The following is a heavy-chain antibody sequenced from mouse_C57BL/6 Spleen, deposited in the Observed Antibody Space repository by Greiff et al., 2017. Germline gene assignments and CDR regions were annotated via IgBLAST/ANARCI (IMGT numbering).Heavy chain of an antibody. D-gene: IGHD3-3*01. Sequence: DVQLVESGGGLVQPGGSLKLSCAASGFTFSDYYMYWVRQTPEKRLEWVAYISNGGGSTYYPDTVKGRFTISRDNAKNTLYLQMSRLKSEDTAMYYCARQGDVGWYFDVWGTGTTVTVSS. V-gene: IGHV5-12*01. CDR1: GFTFSDYY. CDR3: ARQGDVGWYFDV. J-gene: IGHJ1*03. CDR2: ISNGGGST.